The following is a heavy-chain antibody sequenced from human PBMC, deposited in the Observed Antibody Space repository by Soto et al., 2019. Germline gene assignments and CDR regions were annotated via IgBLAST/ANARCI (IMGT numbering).Heavy chain of an antibody. V-gene: IGHV3-30-3*01. Sequence: QVQVVESGGGVVQPGRSLRLSCAASEFSFSSYAMHWVRQAPVKGLEWVAAISYDGSNQYYGDSVKGRFTISRDNSKNTLYLQMNSLRIEDTAVYYCASDARTRIHWYYDLWGRGTLVSVSS. CDR2: ISYDGSNQ. J-gene: IGHJ2*01. CDR3: ASDARTRIHWYYDL. D-gene: IGHD1-7*01. CDR1: EFSFSSYA.